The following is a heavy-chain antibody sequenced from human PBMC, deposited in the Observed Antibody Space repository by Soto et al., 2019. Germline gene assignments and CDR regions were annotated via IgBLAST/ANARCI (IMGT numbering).Heavy chain of an antibody. CDR3: ARVSGHNSGYYSVYFMDV. Sequence: PSETLSLTCNVSGGSISSGAYYWTWIRQSPGKGLEWIGYIYYTGSTLYRTSLKRGVTISLDTSENHFSLDMNSVAAADTVVYFCARVSGHNSGYYSVYFMDVWGQGTRVTVSS. D-gene: IGHD3-22*01. CDR2: IYYTGST. V-gene: IGHV4-30-4*01. CDR1: GGSISSGAYY. J-gene: IGHJ6*02.